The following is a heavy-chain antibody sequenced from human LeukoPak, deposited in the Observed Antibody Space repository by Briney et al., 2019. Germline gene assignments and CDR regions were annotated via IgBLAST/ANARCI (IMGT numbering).Heavy chain of an antibody. CDR2: IYPGDSDT. J-gene: IGHJ4*02. CDR1: GYSFTSYW. CDR3: ARHPPRCSGGSCYSVGSDY. D-gene: IGHD2-15*01. V-gene: IGHV5-51*01. Sequence: GESLQISCKGSGYSFTSYWIGWVRQMPGKGLEWMGIIYPGDSDTRYSPSFQGQVTISVDKFISTAYLQWSSLKASDTAMYYCARHPPRCSGGSCYSVGSDYWGQGTLVTVSS.